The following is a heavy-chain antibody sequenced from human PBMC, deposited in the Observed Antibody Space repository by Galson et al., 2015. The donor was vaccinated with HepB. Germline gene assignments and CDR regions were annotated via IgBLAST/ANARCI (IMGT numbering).Heavy chain of an antibody. J-gene: IGHJ4*02. Sequence: SLRLSCAASGFTFSSYGMHWVRQAPGKGLEWVAVIWYDGSNKYYADSVKGRFTISRDNSKNTLYLQMNSLRAEDTAVYYCGRDYVGFCSSTSCPIEYWGQATLVTVSS. D-gene: IGHD2-2*01. CDR2: IWYDGSNK. CDR3: GRDYVGFCSSTSCPIEY. CDR1: GFTFSSYG. V-gene: IGHV3-33*01.